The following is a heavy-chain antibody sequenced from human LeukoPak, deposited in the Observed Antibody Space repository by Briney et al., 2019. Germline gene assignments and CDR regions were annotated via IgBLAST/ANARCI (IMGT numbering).Heavy chain of an antibody. D-gene: IGHD1-20*01. V-gene: IGHV4-39*07. J-gene: IGHJ4*02. CDR3: ARGPITTTFYFDY. CDR1: GGSISSSSYD. CDR2: FNHSGST. Sequence: SETXSLTCTVSGGSISSSSYDWGWIRQPRGKGLEWIGEFNHSGSTNYNPSLKSRVTISVDTSKNQFSLNLSSVTAADTAVYYCARGPITTTFYFDYWGQGTLVTVSS.